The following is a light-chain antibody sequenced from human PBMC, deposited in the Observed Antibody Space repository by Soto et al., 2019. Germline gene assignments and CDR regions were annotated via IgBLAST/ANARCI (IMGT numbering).Light chain of an antibody. J-gene: IGKJ5*01. V-gene: IGKV1-39*01. CDR2: AAS. CDR1: KSISSY. Sequence: IQMTQSPSSLSASVGDRGTIICRANKSISSYLHWYHQKPGKAPNLLIYAASSLQSGVPSRFSGSGSGTEFTLTISSLQPEDFATYYCQQSYSPSITFGQGTRLEIK. CDR3: QQSYSPSIT.